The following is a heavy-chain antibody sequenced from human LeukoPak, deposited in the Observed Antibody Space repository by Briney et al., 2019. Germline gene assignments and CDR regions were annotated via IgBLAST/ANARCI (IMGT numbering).Heavy chain of an antibody. CDR2: MNPSGDST. CDR1: GYTFTNYY. V-gene: IGHV1-46*01. Sequence: EASVKVSCKASGYTFTNYYMHWVRQAPGPGLEWMATMNPSGDSTDYEQKFQGRVTMTRDTSTSIVYMELRTLRSEDTAVYYCARSGSYFPFDYWGQGTLVTVSS. J-gene: IGHJ4*02. D-gene: IGHD1-26*01. CDR3: ARSGSYFPFDY.